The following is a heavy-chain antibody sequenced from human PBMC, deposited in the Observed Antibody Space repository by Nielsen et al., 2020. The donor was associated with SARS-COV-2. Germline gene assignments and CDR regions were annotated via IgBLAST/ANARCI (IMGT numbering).Heavy chain of an antibody. Sequence: ASVKVSCKASGGTFSSYAISWVRQAPGQGLEWMGGIIAYNGNTNYAQKLQGRVTMTTDTSTSTAYMELRSLRSDDTAVYYCATGWLPNPFDYWGQGTLVTVSS. D-gene: IGHD5-24*01. J-gene: IGHJ4*02. CDR3: ATGWLPNPFDY. V-gene: IGHV1-18*01. CDR1: GGTFSSYA. CDR2: IIAYNGNT.